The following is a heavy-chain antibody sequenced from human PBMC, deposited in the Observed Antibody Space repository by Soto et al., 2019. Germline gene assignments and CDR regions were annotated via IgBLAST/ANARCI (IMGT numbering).Heavy chain of an antibody. V-gene: IGHV1-2*02. Sequence: ASVKVSCKPSGYLFTGNYIHCVRQAPGQGGEGAGWISPNSCGTNYAQRRQGRVTLTRDTTISSAYMELTGLRSDDTAVYYCARLPWPNFDLWGQGTLVTVSS. CDR2: ISPNSCGT. CDR1: GYLFTGNY. CDR3: ARLPWPNFDL. D-gene: IGHD5-12*01. J-gene: IGHJ4*02.